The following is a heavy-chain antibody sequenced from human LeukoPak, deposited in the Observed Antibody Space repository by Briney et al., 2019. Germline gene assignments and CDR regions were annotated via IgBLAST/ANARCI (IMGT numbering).Heavy chain of an antibody. Sequence: ASVKVSCKASGYTFTGYYMHWVRQAPGQGLEWMGWINPNSGGTNYAQKLQGRVTMTRATSISTAYMELSRLRSDDTAVYYCARDGEYYYGSGSYDYWGQGTLVTVSS. CDR2: INPNSGGT. CDR3: ARDGEYYYGSGSYDY. J-gene: IGHJ4*02. D-gene: IGHD3-10*01. CDR1: GYTFTGYY. V-gene: IGHV1-2*02.